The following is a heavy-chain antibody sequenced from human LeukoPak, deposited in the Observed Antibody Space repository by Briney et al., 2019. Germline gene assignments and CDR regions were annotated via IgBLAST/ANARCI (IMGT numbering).Heavy chain of an antibody. D-gene: IGHD5-18*01. V-gene: IGHV5-51*01. CDR1: GYSFTSYW. CDR2: IYPGDSDT. CDR3: ARLVHDTAMVQTHYFDY. Sequence: GESLKISCKGSGYSFTSYWIGWVRQMPGKGLEWMGIIYPGDSDTRYSPSFQGQVTISADKSISTAYLQWRSLKASDTALQYCARLVHDTAMVQTHYFDYWGQGTLVTVSS. J-gene: IGHJ4*02.